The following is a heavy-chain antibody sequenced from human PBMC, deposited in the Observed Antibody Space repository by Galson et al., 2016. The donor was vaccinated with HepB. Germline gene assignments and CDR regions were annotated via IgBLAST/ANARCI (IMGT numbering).Heavy chain of an antibody. CDR2: IYWDDDK. J-gene: IGHJ6*02. V-gene: IGHV2-5*02. Sequence: PALVTPPQTLTLTCTFSGFSLRTSAVGVGWIRQPPGKALEWLAVIYWDDDKRYSPSLSSRLTITKNTSKNQVVLTMTNMDPVDTATYYCAHLTLYPYNVDVWGQGTTVTVSS. CDR1: GFSLRTSAVG. D-gene: IGHD2-8*01. CDR3: AHLTLYPYNVDV.